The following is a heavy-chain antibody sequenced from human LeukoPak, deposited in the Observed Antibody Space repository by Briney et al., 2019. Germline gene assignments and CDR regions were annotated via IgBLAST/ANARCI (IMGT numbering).Heavy chain of an antibody. V-gene: IGHV5-51*01. Sequence: GESLKISCKGSRYSFTSYWIGWVRQMPGKGLEWMGIIYPGDSETRYSPSFQGQVTISADKSITTAFLQWSSLRASDTAMYYCVRGYCSISTCRRLDYWGQGTLVTVSS. CDR1: RYSFTSYW. CDR3: VRGYCSISTCRRLDY. D-gene: IGHD2-2*01. J-gene: IGHJ4*02. CDR2: IYPGDSET.